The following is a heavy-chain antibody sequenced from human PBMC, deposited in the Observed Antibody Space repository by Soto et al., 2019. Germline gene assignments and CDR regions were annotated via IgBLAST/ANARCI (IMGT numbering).Heavy chain of an antibody. Sequence: QITLNESGPTVVSPTETLTLTCRFSGFSLTTRGVGVGWIRQSPGKAPEWLALSYWDDDERYSASLKSRRTITKDTSKNQVVLTVSDLDPTDTATYYCAHRVLRTVFGLVTTTAIYFDFWGQGTPVAVSS. CDR3: AHRVLRTVFGLVTTTAIYFDF. CDR2: SYWDDDE. V-gene: IGHV2-5*02. J-gene: IGHJ4*02. D-gene: IGHD3-3*01. CDR1: GFSLTTRGVG.